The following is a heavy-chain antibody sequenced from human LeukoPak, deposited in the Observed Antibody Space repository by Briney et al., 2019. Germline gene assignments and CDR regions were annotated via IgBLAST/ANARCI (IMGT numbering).Heavy chain of an antibody. D-gene: IGHD6-19*01. J-gene: IGHJ4*02. Sequence: PGGSLRLSCAASGFTVRSNYFSWVRQAPGKGLEWVSVIYSGGNTYYADSVKGRFTISRDNSKNTLYLQMNSLRAEDTAVYYCARDSSSGWYHDYWGQGTLVTVSS. CDR1: GFTVRSNY. CDR3: ARDSSSGWYHDY. CDR2: IYSGGNT. V-gene: IGHV3-53*01.